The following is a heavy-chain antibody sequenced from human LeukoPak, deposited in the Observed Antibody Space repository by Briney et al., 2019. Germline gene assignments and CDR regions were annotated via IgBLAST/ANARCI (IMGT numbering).Heavy chain of an antibody. CDR3: ARHGRRTATVTPYGMDV. D-gene: IGHD4-11*01. J-gene: IGHJ6*02. Sequence: SETLSLTCAVYGGSFSSYYWGWIRQPPGKGLEWIGSIYYSGSTYYNPSLKSRVTISVDTSKNQFSLKLSSVTAADTAVYYCARHGRRTATVTPYGMDVWGQGTTVTVSS. CDR2: IYYSGST. V-gene: IGHV4-39*01. CDR1: GGSFSSYY.